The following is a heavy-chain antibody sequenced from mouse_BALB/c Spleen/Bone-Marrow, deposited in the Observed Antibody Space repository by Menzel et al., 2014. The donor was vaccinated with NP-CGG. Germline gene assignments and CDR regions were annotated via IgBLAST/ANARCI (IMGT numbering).Heavy chain of an antibody. Sequence: EVNVVESGEGLVQPGGSLKLSCAASGFTFSSYGMSWVRQTPDKRLELVATINSNGGSTYYPDSVKGRFTISRDNAKNTLYLQMSSLKSEDTAMYYCARHYYGARWGQGTLVTVSA. V-gene: IGHV5-6-3*01. J-gene: IGHJ3*01. CDR2: INSNGGST. CDR1: GFTFSSYG. CDR3: ARHYYGAR. D-gene: IGHD1-2*01.